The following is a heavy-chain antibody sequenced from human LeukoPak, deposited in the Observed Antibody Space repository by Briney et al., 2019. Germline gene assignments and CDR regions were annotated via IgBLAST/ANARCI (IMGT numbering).Heavy chain of an antibody. CDR2: IYYSGST. Sequence: SETLSLTCTVSGGSISSYYWSWIRQPPGKGLEWIGYIYYSGSTNYNPSLKSRVTISVDTSKNQFSLKLSSVTAADTAVYYCARVLRSYSHMDVWGKGTTVTVSS. V-gene: IGHV4-59*08. D-gene: IGHD3-3*01. J-gene: IGHJ6*03. CDR3: ARVLRSYSHMDV. CDR1: GGSISSYY.